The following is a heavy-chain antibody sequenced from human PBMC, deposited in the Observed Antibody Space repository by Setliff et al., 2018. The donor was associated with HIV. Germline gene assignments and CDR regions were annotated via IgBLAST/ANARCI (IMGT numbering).Heavy chain of an antibody. CDR2: IHTTGST. Sequence: SETLSLTCSVSGDSISSGSYYWSWIRLPAGKGLEWIGQIHTTGSTNYNPSLKSRVTISIDTSKNQFSLNLSSVTAADTALYYCASLFHDTSAPWLYYFDYWGQGTLVTV. CDR1: GDSISSGSYY. CDR3: ASLFHDTSAPWLYYFDY. J-gene: IGHJ4*02. D-gene: IGHD3-22*01. V-gene: IGHV4-61*09.